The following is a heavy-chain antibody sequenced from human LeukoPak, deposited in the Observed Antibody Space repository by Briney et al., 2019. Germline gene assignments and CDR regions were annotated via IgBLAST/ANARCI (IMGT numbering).Heavy chain of an antibody. CDR2: IKHDESEK. Sequence: GGSLGLSCAASGFSFNSDWMDWVRQAPGKGLEWVANIKHDESEKNYLDSVKGRFTISRDNAQNSLYLQMNGLRVEDTAVYYCTRRLDDWGQGTLVTVSS. J-gene: IGHJ4*02. V-gene: IGHV3-7*01. D-gene: IGHD3-16*01. CDR1: GFSFNSDW. CDR3: TRRLDD.